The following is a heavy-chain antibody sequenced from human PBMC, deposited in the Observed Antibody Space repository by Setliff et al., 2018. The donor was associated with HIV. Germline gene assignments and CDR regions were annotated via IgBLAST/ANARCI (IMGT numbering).Heavy chain of an antibody. J-gene: IGHJ5*02. CDR1: GFTFSSYA. CDR3: AKDRRYYYGSGSYAAET. CDR2: ISGSGIGS. V-gene: IGHV3-23*01. Sequence: GGSLRLSCSASGFTFSSYAMHWVRQAPGKGLEWVSAISGSGIGSYYPDSVKGRFTISRDNSKNTLFLQMNSLRAEDTAVYYCAKDRRYYYGSGSYAAETWGQGTLVTVSS. D-gene: IGHD3-10*01.